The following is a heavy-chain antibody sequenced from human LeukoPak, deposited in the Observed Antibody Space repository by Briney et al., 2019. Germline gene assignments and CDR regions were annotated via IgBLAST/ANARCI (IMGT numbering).Heavy chain of an antibody. CDR1: GGSFSGYY. V-gene: IGHV4-34*01. CDR2: INQSGST. CDR3: ARGWYYYYYMDV. J-gene: IGHJ6*03. Sequence: PSETLSLTCAVSGGSFSGYYWSWIRQPPGKGLEWIGEINQSGSTNYNPSLKSRVTISADTSKNQFSLKLSSVTAADTAVYYCARGWYYYYYMDVWGKGTTVTVSS.